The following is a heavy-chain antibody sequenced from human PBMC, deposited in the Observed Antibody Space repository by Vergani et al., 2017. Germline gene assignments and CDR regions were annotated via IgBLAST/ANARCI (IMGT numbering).Heavy chain of an antibody. CDR3: ARQVGSLFDY. Sequence: EVPLVQSGAEVKKSGESLKISCTTSGYSFTSYWIGWVRQMPGKGLEWMGIIYPGHSDIKYSPSFQGQVTISADNSISTAYLQWSGLTASDTAMYYCARQVGSLFDYWGQGTLVTVSS. V-gene: IGHV5-51*01. J-gene: IGHJ4*02. CDR2: IYPGHSDI. D-gene: IGHD2-15*01. CDR1: GYSFTSYW.